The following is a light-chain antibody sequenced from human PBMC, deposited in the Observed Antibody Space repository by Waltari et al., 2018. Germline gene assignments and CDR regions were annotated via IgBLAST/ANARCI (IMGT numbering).Light chain of an antibody. Sequence: SYAPTQPPSVSVAPGTTARITCGGDNIGSYSVHWYQQKPGPAPVLVIFYDSDRPSGIPERFSGSNSGNTATLTISSVEAGDEAKYYCHVWHPDMDPGVFGPGTEVSV. CDR1: NIGSYS. J-gene: IGLJ1*01. CDR3: HVWHPDMDPGV. V-gene: IGLV3-21*04. CDR2: YDS.